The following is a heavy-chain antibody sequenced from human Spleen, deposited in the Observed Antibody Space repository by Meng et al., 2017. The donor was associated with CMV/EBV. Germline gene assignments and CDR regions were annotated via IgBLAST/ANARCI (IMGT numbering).Heavy chain of an antibody. Sequence: TFSSYGMHWVRQAPGKGLEWVAFIRYDGSNKYYADSVKGRFTISRDNSKNTLYLQMNSLRAEDTAVYYCAKGGYCSSTSCLGGMDVWGQGTTVTVSS. V-gene: IGHV3-30*02. D-gene: IGHD2-2*01. CDR1: TFSSYG. CDR2: IRYDGSNK. CDR3: AKGGYCSSTSCLGGMDV. J-gene: IGHJ6*02.